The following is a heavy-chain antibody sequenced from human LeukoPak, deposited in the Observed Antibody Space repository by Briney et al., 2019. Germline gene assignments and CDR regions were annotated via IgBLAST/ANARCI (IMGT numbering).Heavy chain of an antibody. CDR2: ISSSSSTI. Sequence: GGSLRLSCAASGFTFSSYSMNWVRQAPGKGLEWVSYISSSSSTIYYADSVKGRFTVSRDNAKNSLYLQMNSLRAEDTAVYYCARDASTSGWYTSNNGDYYGMDVWGQGTTVIVSS. D-gene: IGHD6-19*01. J-gene: IGHJ6*02. CDR1: GFTFSSYS. CDR3: ARDASTSGWYTSNNGDYYGMDV. V-gene: IGHV3-48*04.